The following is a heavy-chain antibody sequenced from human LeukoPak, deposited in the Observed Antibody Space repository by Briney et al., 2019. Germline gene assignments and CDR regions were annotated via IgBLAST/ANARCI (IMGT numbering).Heavy chain of an antibody. CDR1: GYTFTGYY. J-gene: IGHJ5*02. Sequence: ASAKVSCKASGYTFTGYYMHWVRQAPGQGLEWMGWINPNSGGTNYAQRFQGRVTMTRDTSISTAYMELSRLRSDDTAVYYCARAEGATAWFDPWGQGTLVTVSS. D-gene: IGHD1-26*01. V-gene: IGHV1-2*02. CDR3: ARAEGATAWFDP. CDR2: INPNSGGT.